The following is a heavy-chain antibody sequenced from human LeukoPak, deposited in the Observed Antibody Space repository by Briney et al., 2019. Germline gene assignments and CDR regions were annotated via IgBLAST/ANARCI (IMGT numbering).Heavy chain of an antibody. J-gene: IGHJ4*02. V-gene: IGHV3-15*01. D-gene: IGHD3-9*01. CDR3: TTIDLLAYCDILTGYYAPDY. CDR1: GFTFSNAW. CDR2: IKSKTDGGTT. Sequence: GGSLRLSCAASGFTFSNAWMSWVRQAPGKGLEWVGRIKSKTDGGTTDYAAPVKGRFTISRDVSKNTLYLQMNSLKTEDTAVYYCTTIDLLAYCDILTGYYAPDYWGQGTLVTVSS.